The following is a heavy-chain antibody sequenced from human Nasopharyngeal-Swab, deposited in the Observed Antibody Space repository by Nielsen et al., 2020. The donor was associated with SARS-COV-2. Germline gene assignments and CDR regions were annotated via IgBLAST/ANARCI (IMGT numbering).Heavy chain of an antibody. Sequence: WIRQPPGKGLEWVSHINGDGSITTYADSARGRFTISRDNAKNTLYLQMNSLKVEDTTVCYCVRDRPYGSGRSPQSWGQGTLVTVSS. D-gene: IGHD3-10*01. CDR2: INGDGSIT. V-gene: IGHV3-74*03. CDR3: VRDRPYGSGRSPQS. J-gene: IGHJ5*02.